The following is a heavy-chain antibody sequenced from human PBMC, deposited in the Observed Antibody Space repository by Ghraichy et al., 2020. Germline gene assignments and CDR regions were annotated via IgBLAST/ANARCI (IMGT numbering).Heavy chain of an antibody. Sequence: GSLRLSCTVSGGSINDHYWTWIRQPAGKGLEWVGRIYTRGSANYSPSLKSRVTMSVDTSKHQVSLILTSVTAADTAIYYCAKSRNGYFDTSGYYDWGQGTLVTVSS. CDR1: GGSINDHY. V-gene: IGHV4-4*07. J-gene: IGHJ4*02. CDR3: AKSRNGYFDTSGYYD. CDR2: IYTRGSA. D-gene: IGHD3-22*01.